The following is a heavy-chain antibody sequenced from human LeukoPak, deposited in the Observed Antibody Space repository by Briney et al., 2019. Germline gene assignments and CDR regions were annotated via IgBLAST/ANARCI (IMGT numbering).Heavy chain of an antibody. CDR2: IIPIFGTT. J-gene: IGHJ4*02. V-gene: IGHV1-69*13. CDR1: GGTFSSYA. D-gene: IGHD2-2*01. CDR3: ARDLGYCSSTSCYLLDY. Sequence: ASVKVSCKASGGTFSSYAISWVRQAPGQGLEWMGGIIPIFGTTNYAQKFQGRVTITADESTSTAYMELSSLRSEDTAVYYCARDLGYCSSTSCYLLDYWGQGTLVTVSS.